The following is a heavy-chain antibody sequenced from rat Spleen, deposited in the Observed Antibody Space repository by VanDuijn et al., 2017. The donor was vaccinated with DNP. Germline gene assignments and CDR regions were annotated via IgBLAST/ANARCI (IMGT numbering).Heavy chain of an antibody. J-gene: IGHJ1*01. CDR3: ARGLNYVGANYYVYFDL. V-gene: IGHV3-3*01. Sequence: EVLLQESGPGLVKPSQSLSLTCSVTFYSITSSNKWNWIRKFPENKLEWMGHIDGAGSTNYNPSLKSRISITRATSKNQFFLQVNSLTTEATATCYCARGLNYVGANYYVYFDLCGPGTMVTVSS. CDR2: IDGAGST. CDR1: FYSITSSNK. D-gene: IGHD1-11*01.